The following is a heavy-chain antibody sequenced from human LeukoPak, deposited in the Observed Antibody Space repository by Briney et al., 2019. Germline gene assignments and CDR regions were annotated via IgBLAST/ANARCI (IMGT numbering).Heavy chain of an antibody. V-gene: IGHV6-1*01. CDR3: ARGVGGYDLSFYYYGMDV. J-gene: IGHJ6*04. Sequence: SQTLSLTCAISGDSVSSNSAAWNWIRQSPSRGLEWLGRTYYRSKWYNDYAVPVKSRITINPDTSKNQFSLQLNSVTPEDTAVYHCARGVGGYDLSFYYYGMDVWGKGTTVTVSS. D-gene: IGHD5-12*01. CDR2: TYYRSKWYN. CDR1: GDSVSSNSAA.